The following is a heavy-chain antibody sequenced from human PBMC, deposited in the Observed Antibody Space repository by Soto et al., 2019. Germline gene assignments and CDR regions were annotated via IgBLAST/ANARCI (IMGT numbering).Heavy chain of an antibody. D-gene: IGHD1-20*01. CDR3: ARGTRALITSFFAY. V-gene: IGHV4-59*01. CDR1: GDSFSNFY. Sequence: SETLSLTCTVSGDSFSNFYWSCIRQPPGKGLEWIGYFHDSGNSDSSPSLENRVSIGFGTSANKFSLKLSSLTAADTAIYYCARGTRALITSFFAYWGQGLPVTV. J-gene: IGHJ4*02. CDR2: FHDSGNS.